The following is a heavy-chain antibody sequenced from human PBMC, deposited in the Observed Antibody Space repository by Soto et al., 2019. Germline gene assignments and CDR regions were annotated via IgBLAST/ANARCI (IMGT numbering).Heavy chain of an antibody. CDR3: SIGSWSAETFDV. CDR1: GGTFSTYT. CDR2: IIPMLTVT. J-gene: IGHJ3*01. Sequence: QVHLEQSGAEVKKPGSSVKVSCKAAGGTFSTYTLIWVRQAPGQGLEWMGRIIPMLTVTNSAQKFQGRVTLTAEKSTSPAFMELTTLTSDDTAVYYCSIGSWSAETFDVWGQGTMVTVSS. D-gene: IGHD2-2*01. V-gene: IGHV1-69*02.